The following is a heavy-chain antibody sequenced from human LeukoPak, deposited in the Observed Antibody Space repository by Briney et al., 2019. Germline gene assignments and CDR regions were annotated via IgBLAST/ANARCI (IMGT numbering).Heavy chain of an antibody. CDR3: ATVHTYYDILTGEVNGDY. CDR1: GYTLTELS. D-gene: IGHD3-9*01. Sequence: ASVKVSCKVSGYTLTELSMHWVRQAPGKGLEWMGGFDPEDGETIYAQKFHGRVTMTEDTSTDTAYMELSSLRSEDTAVDYCATVHTYYDILTGEVNGDYWGQGTLVTVSS. CDR2: FDPEDGET. V-gene: IGHV1-24*01. J-gene: IGHJ4*02.